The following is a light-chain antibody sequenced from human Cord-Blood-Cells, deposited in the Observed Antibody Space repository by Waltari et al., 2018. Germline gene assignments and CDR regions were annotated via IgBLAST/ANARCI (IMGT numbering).Light chain of an antibody. CDR2: EGS. CDR3: CSYAGSSTDVV. CDR1: SSDVGRSNL. Sequence: QSALTQPASVSGSPGQSITIPCTGTSSDVGRSNLVSWYQQHPGKAPKLMIYEGSKRPSGVSNRFSGSKSGNTASLTISGLQAEDEADYYCCSYAGSSTDVVFGGGTKLTVL. V-gene: IGLV2-23*01. J-gene: IGLJ2*01.